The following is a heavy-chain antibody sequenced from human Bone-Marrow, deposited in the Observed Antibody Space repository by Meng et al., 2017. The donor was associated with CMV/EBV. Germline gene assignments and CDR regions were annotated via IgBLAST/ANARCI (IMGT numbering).Heavy chain of an antibody. CDR1: GYTFTGYY. CDR2: INPSGGST. D-gene: IGHD3-16*02. Sequence: ASEVSCKASGYTFTGYYMHWVRQAPGQGLEWMGIINPSGGSTSYAQKFQGRVTMTRDTSTSTVYMELSSLRSEDTAVYYCARDLTRGRLSHYYYGMDVWGQGNTVPVSS. CDR3: ARDLTRGRLSHYYYGMDV. V-gene: IGHV1-46*01. J-gene: IGHJ6*02.